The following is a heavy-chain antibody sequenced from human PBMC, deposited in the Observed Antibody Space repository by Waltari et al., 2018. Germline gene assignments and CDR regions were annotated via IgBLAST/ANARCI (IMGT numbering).Heavy chain of an antibody. CDR1: GFPFNTFG. CDR3: ARSRSSIWGLDY. V-gene: IGHV3-48*03. J-gene: IGHJ4*02. Sequence: EVQLVESGGGLVQPGGSLRLSCAASGFPFNTFGMNWVRQAPGKGLGWVSYIRSGGYTRYYADSVKGRFTISTDNAKNSLYLQMNSLTVEDTGVYYCARSRSSIWGLDYWGQGIQVTVSS. CDR2: IRSGGYTR. D-gene: IGHD3-16*01.